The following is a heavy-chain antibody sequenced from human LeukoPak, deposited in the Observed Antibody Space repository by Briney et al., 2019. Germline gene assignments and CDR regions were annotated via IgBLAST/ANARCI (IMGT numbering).Heavy chain of an antibody. Sequence: GGSLRLSCPASGFTFSNYWMHWVRQAPGKGLVWVSYINSAGTNTNYADSVKGRFTISRDTAKNTLYLQMNSLRAEDTAVYYCRIAAAGRDYWGQGTLVTISS. CDR3: RIAAAGRDY. CDR2: INSAGTNT. D-gene: IGHD6-13*01. CDR1: GFTFSNYW. J-gene: IGHJ4*02. V-gene: IGHV3-74*01.